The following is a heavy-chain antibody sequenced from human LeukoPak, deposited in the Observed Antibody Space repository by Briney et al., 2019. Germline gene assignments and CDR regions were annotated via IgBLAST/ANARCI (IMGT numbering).Heavy chain of an antibody. Sequence: GGSLRLSCAASGFTFSSYAMHWVRQAPGKGLEWXALISYDGSNKYYADSVKGRFTISRDNSKNTLYLQMNSLRAEDTAVYYCARGYCSGGSCYDYWGQGTLVTVSS. D-gene: IGHD2-15*01. CDR3: ARGYCSGGSCYDY. CDR1: GFTFSSYA. J-gene: IGHJ4*02. CDR2: ISYDGSNK. V-gene: IGHV3-30-3*01.